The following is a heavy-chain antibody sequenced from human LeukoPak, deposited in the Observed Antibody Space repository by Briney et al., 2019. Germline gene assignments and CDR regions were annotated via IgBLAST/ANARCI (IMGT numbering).Heavy chain of an antibody. Sequence: GASVNVSCKASGGTFSSYAISWVRQAPGQGLEWMGGIIPILGTANYAQKFQGRVTITADESTSTAYMELSSLRSEDTAVYYCARDAEMATIFGKFSLDRAFDIWGQGTMVTVSS. D-gene: IGHD5-24*01. CDR1: GGTFSSYA. CDR3: ARDAEMATIFGKFSLDRAFDI. V-gene: IGHV1-69*13. J-gene: IGHJ3*02. CDR2: IIPILGTA.